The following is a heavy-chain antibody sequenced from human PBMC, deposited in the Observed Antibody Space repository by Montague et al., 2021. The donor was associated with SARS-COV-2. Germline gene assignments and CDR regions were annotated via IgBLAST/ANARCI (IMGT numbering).Heavy chain of an antibody. D-gene: IGHD7-27*01. CDR1: GGSISRYY. CDR2: IYDGGVT. Sequence: SETLSLTCTVSGGSISRYYWTWIRQPPGKGLQWIGWIYDGGVTTFNPSLKGRVTTSLDTSKSQFSLNLTSVTAADTAIYYCARQLTIPHWGCLDPWGQGTLVAVSS. J-gene: IGHJ5*02. CDR3: ARQLTIPHWGCLDP. V-gene: IGHV4-59*08.